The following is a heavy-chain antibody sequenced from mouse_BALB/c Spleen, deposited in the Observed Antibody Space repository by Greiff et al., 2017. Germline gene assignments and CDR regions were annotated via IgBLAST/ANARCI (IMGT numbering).Heavy chain of an antibody. CDR3: ARDDCYYYYYAMDY. CDR1: GFTFTDYY. CDR2: IRNKANGYTT. Sequence: EVMLVESGGGLVQPGGSLRLSCATSGFTFTDYYMSWVRQPPGKALEWLGFIRNKANGYTTEYSASVKGRFTISRDNSQSILYLQMNTLRAEDSATYYCARDDCYYYYYAMDYWGQGTSVTVSS. V-gene: IGHV7-3*02. D-gene: IGHD2-3*01. J-gene: IGHJ4*01.